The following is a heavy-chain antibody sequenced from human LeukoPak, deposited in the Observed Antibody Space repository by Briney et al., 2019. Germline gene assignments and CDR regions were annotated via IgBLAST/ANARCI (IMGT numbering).Heavy chain of an antibody. CDR3: ARRRFVVVPAALDY. V-gene: IGHV1-3*01. J-gene: IGHJ4*02. D-gene: IGHD2-2*01. Sequence: ASVKVSCKASGYTFTSYAMHWVRQAPGQRLEWMGWINAGNGNTKYSQKFQGRVTVTRDTSASTAYMELSSLRSDDTAVYYCARRRFVVVPAALDYWGQGTLVTVSS. CDR2: INAGNGNT. CDR1: GYTFTSYA.